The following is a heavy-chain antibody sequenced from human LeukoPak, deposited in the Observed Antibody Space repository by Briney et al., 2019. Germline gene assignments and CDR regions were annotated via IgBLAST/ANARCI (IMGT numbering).Heavy chain of an antibody. Sequence: GGSLRLSCAASGFTFSTYGMSWVRQAPGKGLEWVSAISGSGTGTYYADSVKGRFTISRDNSKSTMYLQMNSLRLEDTAVYYCAKGRPASHGSGSFGDYWGQGTQVTVST. CDR3: AKGRPASHGSGSFGDY. D-gene: IGHD3-10*01. J-gene: IGHJ4*02. CDR1: GFTFSTYG. CDR2: ISGSGTGT. V-gene: IGHV3-23*01.